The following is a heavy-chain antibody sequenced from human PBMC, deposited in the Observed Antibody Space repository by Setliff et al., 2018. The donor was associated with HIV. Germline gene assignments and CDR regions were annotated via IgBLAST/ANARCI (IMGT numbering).Heavy chain of an antibody. CDR1: GFTFSSYG. CDR2: IRYDGSNK. J-gene: IGHJ4*02. V-gene: IGHV3-30*02. Sequence: PGESLKISCAASGFTFSSYGMHWVRQAPGKGLEWVAFIRYDGSNKYYADSVKGRFTISRDNSKNTLYLQMSSLRAEDTAVYYCAKDRYYDSSGSPFDYWGQGTLVTVSS. D-gene: IGHD3-22*01. CDR3: AKDRYYDSSGSPFDY.